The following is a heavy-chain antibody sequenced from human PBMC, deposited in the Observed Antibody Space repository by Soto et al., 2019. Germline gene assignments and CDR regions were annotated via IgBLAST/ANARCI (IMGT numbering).Heavy chain of an antibody. V-gene: IGHV1-18*01. CDR2: ISAYNGNT. D-gene: IGHD3-22*01. Sequence: GASVQVSCKASGYTFTSYGISWVRQAPGQGLERMGWISAYNGNTIYAQKLQGRVTMTTDTSTSTAYLELRSLRSDDTVVYYCARDQHYYYDSSGYYVPAFDIWGQGTMVTVSS. J-gene: IGHJ3*02. CDR1: GYTFTSYG. CDR3: ARDQHYYYDSSGYYVPAFDI.